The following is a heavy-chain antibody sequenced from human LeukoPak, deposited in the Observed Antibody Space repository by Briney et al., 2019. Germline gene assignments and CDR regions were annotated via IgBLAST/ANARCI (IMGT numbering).Heavy chain of an antibody. Sequence: SETLSLTCAVSGGSISSSYWWSWVRQPPGKGLEWIGEVYHSGSTNYYPSLKSRVTISIEKSKNQFSLKLSSVTAADTAVYYCARGTSGSYYSWGQGTLVIVSS. D-gene: IGHD1-26*01. J-gene: IGHJ4*02. V-gene: IGHV4-4*02. CDR3: ARGTSGSYYS. CDR1: GGSISSSYW. CDR2: VYHSGST.